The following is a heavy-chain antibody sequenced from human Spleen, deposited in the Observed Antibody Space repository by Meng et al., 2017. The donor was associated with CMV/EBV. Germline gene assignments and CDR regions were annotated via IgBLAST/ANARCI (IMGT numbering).Heavy chain of an antibody. CDR1: GFTFSSYA. Sequence: GEALKISCAASGFTFSSYAMSWVRQAPGKGLGLVSAISGSGGSTYYADAVKGRFTTSRDNSKNTLYLQMNSLRAEDTSVYYCAKAFRSYTTNPYYYYGMDVWGQGTTVTVSS. D-gene: IGHD1-26*01. V-gene: IGHV3-23*01. CDR3: AKAFRSYTTNPYYYYGMDV. CDR2: ISGSGGST. J-gene: IGHJ6*02.